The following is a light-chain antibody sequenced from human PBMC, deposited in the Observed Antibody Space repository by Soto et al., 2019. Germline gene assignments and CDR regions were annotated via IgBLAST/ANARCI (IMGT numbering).Light chain of an antibody. Sequence: VVLTQYPLSLPVTLGQPASISCRSSQSLVYSESDSYLNWFHQSPGQSPRRLIYKASNRDSGAPDRFSGSGSGTDFTLKISRVEAEDVGIYYCTQATLWPLPFGHGTRLEIK. V-gene: IGKV2-30*01. CDR1: QSLVYSESDSY. CDR3: TQATLWPLP. CDR2: KAS. J-gene: IGKJ5*01.